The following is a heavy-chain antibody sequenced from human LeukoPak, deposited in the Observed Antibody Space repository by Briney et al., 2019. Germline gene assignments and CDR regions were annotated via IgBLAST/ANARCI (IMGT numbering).Heavy chain of an antibody. D-gene: IGHD3-22*01. CDR1: GGSISSYY. CDR3: ARTLYYYDSSGPFFDY. CDR2: IYYSGST. V-gene: IGHV4-59*12. Sequence: SETLSLTCTVSGGSISSYYWSWIRQPPGKGLEWIGYIYYSGSTNYNPSLKSRVTISVDTSKNQFSLKLSSVTAADTAVYYCARTLYYYDSSGPFFDYWGQGTLVTVSS. J-gene: IGHJ4*02.